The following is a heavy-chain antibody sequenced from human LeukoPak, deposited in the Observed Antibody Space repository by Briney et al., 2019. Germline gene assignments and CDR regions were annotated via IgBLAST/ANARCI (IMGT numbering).Heavy chain of an antibody. D-gene: IGHD5-18*01. Sequence: SETLSLTCTVSGYSISSGYYWAWFGRPPGRGREGIGSIYHSGSTYYNPSLKSRVTISVDTSKNQFFLKLSSVTAADTAVYYCARGTWIQLSDYWGQGTLVTVSS. J-gene: IGHJ4*02. CDR2: IYHSGST. V-gene: IGHV4-38-2*02. CDR1: GYSISSGYY. CDR3: ARGTWIQLSDY.